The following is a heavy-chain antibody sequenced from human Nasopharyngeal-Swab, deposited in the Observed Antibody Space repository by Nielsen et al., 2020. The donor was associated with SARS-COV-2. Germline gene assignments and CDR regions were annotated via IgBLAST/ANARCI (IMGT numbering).Heavy chain of an antibody. D-gene: IGHD3-16*02. CDR2: VNHSGST. CDR1: GGSFSGYY. V-gene: IGHV4-34*01. CDR3: ARGKNYVWGTYRYNGWFDP. Sequence: SETLSLTCAVYGGSFSGYYWSWIRQPPGKGLEWIGEVNHSGSTYYNPSLKSRVTISVDTSKNQFSLKLSSVTAADMAVYYCARGKNYVWGTYRYNGWFDPWGQGTLVTVSS. J-gene: IGHJ5*02.